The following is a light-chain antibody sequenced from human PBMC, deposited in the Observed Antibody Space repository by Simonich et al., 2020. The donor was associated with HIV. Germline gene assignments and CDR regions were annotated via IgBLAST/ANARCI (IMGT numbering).Light chain of an antibody. V-gene: IGKV1-39*01. J-gene: IGKJ3*01. CDR2: TMS. CDR3: QQSYSTPST. CDR1: QTINND. Sequence: DIQMTQSPSSLSASVGDRVTIPCRASQTINNDLNWYQQKPGKAPKLLIYTMSNLQTGVPSRFSGSDSGTDFTLTISSLQPEDFATYYCQQSYSTPSTFGPGTKVDIK.